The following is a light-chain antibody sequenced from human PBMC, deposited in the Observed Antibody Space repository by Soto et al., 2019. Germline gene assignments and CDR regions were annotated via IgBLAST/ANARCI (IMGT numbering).Light chain of an antibody. CDR3: QHYNDWRWT. J-gene: IGKJ1*01. CDR2: AAS. V-gene: IGKV3-15*01. Sequence: EIVMTQSPATLSVSPGEGATLSCRASQSISSKLAWYQQKPGQAPRLLIYAASTRATGVPARFSGSGSGTEFTLTFRSLQAEDLAVYYCQHYNDWRWTFGQGTKVEIK. CDR1: QSISSK.